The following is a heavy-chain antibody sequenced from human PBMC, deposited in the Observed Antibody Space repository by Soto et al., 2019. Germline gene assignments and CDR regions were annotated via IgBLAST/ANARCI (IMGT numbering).Heavy chain of an antibody. D-gene: IGHD5-12*01. CDR2: IIPIFGTA. CDR1: GGTFSSYA. CDR3: ARAFKGDIVATITLYYYGMDV. V-gene: IGHV1-69*13. Sequence: SVKVSCKASGGTFSSYAISWVRQAPGQGLEWMGGIIPIFGTANYAQKFQGRVTITADESTSTAYMELSSLRSEGTAVYYCARAFKGDIVATITLYYYGMDVWGQGTTVTVSS. J-gene: IGHJ6*02.